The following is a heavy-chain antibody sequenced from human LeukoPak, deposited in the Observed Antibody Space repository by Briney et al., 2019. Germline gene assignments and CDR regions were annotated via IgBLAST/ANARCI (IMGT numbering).Heavy chain of an antibody. CDR3: ARVGGQQLVLDY. Sequence: SETLSLTCTVSGGSISSSSYYWGWIRQPPGKGLEWIGSIYYSGSTYYNPSLKSRVTISVDTSKNQFSLKLSSVTAADTAVYYCARVGGQQLVLDYWGQGTLVTVSS. V-gene: IGHV4-39*07. J-gene: IGHJ4*02. CDR2: IYYSGST. CDR1: GGSISSSSYY. D-gene: IGHD6-13*01.